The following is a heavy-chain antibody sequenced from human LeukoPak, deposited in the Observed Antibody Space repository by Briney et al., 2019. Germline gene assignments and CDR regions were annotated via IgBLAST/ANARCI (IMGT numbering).Heavy chain of an antibody. D-gene: IGHD4-17*01. J-gene: IGHJ6*02. CDR2: INHSGST. Sequence: PSETLSLTCAVYGGSFSGYYWSWIRQPPGKGLEWIGEINHSGSTNYNPSLKSRVTISVDTSKNQFSLKLSSVTAADTAVYYCASLHSWWVTTKKMRYYYGMDVWGQGTTVTVSS. CDR3: ASLHSWWVTTKKMRYYYGMDV. CDR1: GGSFSGYY. V-gene: IGHV4-34*01.